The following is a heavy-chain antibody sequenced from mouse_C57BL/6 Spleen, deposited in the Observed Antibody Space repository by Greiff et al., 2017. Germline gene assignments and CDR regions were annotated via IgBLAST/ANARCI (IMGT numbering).Heavy chain of an antibody. CDR2: ISSKSNNYAT. CDR1: GFSFNTYA. Sequence: EVQGVESGGGLVQPTGSLKLSCAASGFSFNTYAMNWVRQAPGKGLEWVARISSKSNNYATYYADSVKDRFTIARDDSESMLYLQMNNLKTEDTAMYYCVILSSGGFAYWGQGTLVTVSA. J-gene: IGHJ3*01. V-gene: IGHV10-1*01. D-gene: IGHD6-5*01. CDR3: VILSSGGFAY.